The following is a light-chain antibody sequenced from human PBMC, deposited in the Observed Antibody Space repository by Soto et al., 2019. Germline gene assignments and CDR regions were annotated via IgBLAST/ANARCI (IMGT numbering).Light chain of an antibody. J-gene: IGKJ1*01. CDR1: QPISSW. V-gene: IGKV1-5*01. CDR3: QQYENYWT. CDR2: DAS. Sequence: DIQLSQTPPTLSACVDNIASVTCRASQPISSWSAWYHQKPGKAPNLLIFDASNLESGVPSRFSGSGSGTEFTLTISSLQPEDFGIYYCQQYENYWTFGQGTKVDIK.